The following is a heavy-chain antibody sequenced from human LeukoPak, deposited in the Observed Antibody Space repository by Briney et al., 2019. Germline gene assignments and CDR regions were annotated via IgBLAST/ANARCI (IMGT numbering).Heavy chain of an antibody. CDR1: GFTFSSYG. D-gene: IGHD3-22*01. V-gene: IGHV3-30*18. J-gene: IGHJ4*02. CDR3: AKGTYYYDSSGYYYPNHFDY. Sequence: GRSLRLSCAASGFTFSSYGMHWVRQAPGKGLEWVAVISYDGSNKYYADSVKGRFTISRDNSKNTLYLQMNSLRAEDTAVYYCAKGTYYYDSSGYYYPNHFDYWGQGTLVTVSS. CDR2: ISYDGSNK.